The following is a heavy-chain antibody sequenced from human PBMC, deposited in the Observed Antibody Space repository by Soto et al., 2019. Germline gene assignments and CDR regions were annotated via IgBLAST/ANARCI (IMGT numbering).Heavy chain of an antibody. CDR1: GFTFSNAW. D-gene: IGHD6-19*01. CDR2: IKSKTDGGTT. Sequence: GGSLRLSCAASGFTFSNAWMNWVRQAPGKGLEWVGRIKSKTDGGTTDYAAPVKGRFTISRDDSKNTLYLQMNSLKTEDTAVYYCTTDPSFQLIAVAGTDYFDYWGQGTLVTVSS. J-gene: IGHJ4*02. V-gene: IGHV3-15*07. CDR3: TTDPSFQLIAVAGTDYFDY.